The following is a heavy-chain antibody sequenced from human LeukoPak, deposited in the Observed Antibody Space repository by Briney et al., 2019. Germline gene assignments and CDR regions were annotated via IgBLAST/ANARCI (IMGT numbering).Heavy chain of an antibody. D-gene: IGHD3-22*01. J-gene: IGHJ4*02. V-gene: IGHV3-30*04. Sequence: GGSLRLSCAASGFTFSSYAMHWVRQAPGKGLEWVAVISYDGSNKYYADSVKGRFTISRDNSKNTLYLQMNSLRAEDTAVYYCARGGNYDSRLDYWGQGTLVTVSS. CDR1: GFTFSSYA. CDR3: ARGGNYDSRLDY. CDR2: ISYDGSNK.